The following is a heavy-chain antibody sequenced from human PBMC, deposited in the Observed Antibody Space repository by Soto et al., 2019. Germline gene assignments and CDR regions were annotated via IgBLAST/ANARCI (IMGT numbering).Heavy chain of an antibody. Sequence: QVQLVQSGAEVKKPGASVKVSCKASGYIFSNYGFTWVRQAPGQGLEWRGWISTDNSNTNYAQRCPGRATTTTNTTTNTAYMELRNLRSAGPAVYFCARSIGLPPVVGYFFDYWGQGPLVTVSS. CDR2: ISTDNSNT. D-gene: IGHD6-19*01. V-gene: IGHV1-18*01. J-gene: IGHJ4*02. CDR3: ARSIGLPPVVGYFFDY. CDR1: GYIFSNYG.